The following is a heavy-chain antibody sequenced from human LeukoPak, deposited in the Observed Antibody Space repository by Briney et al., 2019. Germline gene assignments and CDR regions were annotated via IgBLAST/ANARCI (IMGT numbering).Heavy chain of an antibody. D-gene: IGHD4-23*01. Sequence: GGSLRLSCAASGFPFSSYGMSWIRQGPVKGLEWVSSISASGDVIFLVDSVKGRFIVSRDNSQNTLSLQMNSLRVEDTALYYCAKIYGGNPRGSDLFDYWGQGIVVTVSS. J-gene: IGHJ4*02. CDR3: AKIYGGNPRGSDLFDY. CDR1: GFPFSSYG. V-gene: IGHV3-23*01. CDR2: ISASGDVI.